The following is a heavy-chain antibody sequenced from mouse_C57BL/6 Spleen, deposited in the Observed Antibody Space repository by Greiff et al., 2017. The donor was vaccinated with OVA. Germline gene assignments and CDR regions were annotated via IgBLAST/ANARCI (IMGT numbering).Heavy chain of an antibody. J-gene: IGHJ4*01. CDR3: ASYDYYYAMDY. CDR2: ISYDGSN. D-gene: IGHD2-4*01. CDR1: GYSITSGYY. V-gene: IGHV3-6*01. Sequence: EVQRVESGPGLVKPSQSLSLTCSVTGYSITSGYYWNWIRQFPGNKLEWMGYISYDGSNNYNPSLKNRISITRDTSKNQFFLKLNSVTTEDTATYYCASYDYYYAMDYWGQGTSVTVSS.